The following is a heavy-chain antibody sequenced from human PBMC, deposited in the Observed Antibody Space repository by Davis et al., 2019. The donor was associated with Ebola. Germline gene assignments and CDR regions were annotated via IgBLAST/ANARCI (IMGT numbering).Heavy chain of an antibody. D-gene: IGHD3-16*01. V-gene: IGHV1-69*04. CDR2: IMPIVNLT. J-gene: IGHJ6*02. CDR1: ADTFSSHA. Sequence: SAQVSCKASADTFSSHAINSVRQAAGQRLEWMGRIMPIVNLTNYAPKFQGKVTMTADKSTSTADMEVSRLTSDDTAVYYCATASYDWLGNRYYGMDVWGQGTTVTVSS. CDR3: ATASYDWLGNRYYGMDV.